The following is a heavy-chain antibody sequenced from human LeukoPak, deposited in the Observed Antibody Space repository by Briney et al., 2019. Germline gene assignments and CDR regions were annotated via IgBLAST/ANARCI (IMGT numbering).Heavy chain of an antibody. J-gene: IGHJ5*02. Sequence: ASVKVSCKASGYTFTSYDINWVRQATGQGLEWMGWMNPNSGNTGYAQKFQGRVTMTRNTSISTAYMELSSLRSEDTAVYYCARGPRIAAAGDTYNCFDPWGQGTLVTVSS. V-gene: IGHV1-8*01. CDR3: ARGPRIAAAGDTYNCFDP. D-gene: IGHD6-13*01. CDR1: GYTFTSYD. CDR2: MNPNSGNT.